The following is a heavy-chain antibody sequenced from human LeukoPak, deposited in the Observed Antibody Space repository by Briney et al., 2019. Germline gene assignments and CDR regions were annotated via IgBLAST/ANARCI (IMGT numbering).Heavy chain of an antibody. CDR1: GFTFSSYA. CDR2: ISSNGGST. J-gene: IGHJ3*02. V-gene: IGHV3-64*01. CDR3: ARERRDAFDI. Sequence: QSGGSLRLSCAAPGFTFSSYAMHWVRQAPGKGLEYVSAISSNGGSTYYANSVKGRFTISRDNSKNTLYLQMGSLRAEDMAVYYCARERRDAFDIWGQGTMVTVSS.